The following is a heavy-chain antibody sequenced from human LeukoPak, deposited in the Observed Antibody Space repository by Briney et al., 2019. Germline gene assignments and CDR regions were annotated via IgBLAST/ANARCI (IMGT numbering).Heavy chain of an antibody. J-gene: IGHJ4*02. Sequence: ASVKVSCNASGYTFTSYYMHWVRQAPGQGLEWMGIINPSGGSTSYAQKFQGRVTMTRDTSTSTVYMELSSLRSEDTAVYYCARDHSIVGATSRYLNYWGQGTLVTVSS. V-gene: IGHV1-46*01. D-gene: IGHD1-26*01. CDR2: INPSGGST. CDR3: ARDHSIVGATSRYLNY. CDR1: GYTFTSYY.